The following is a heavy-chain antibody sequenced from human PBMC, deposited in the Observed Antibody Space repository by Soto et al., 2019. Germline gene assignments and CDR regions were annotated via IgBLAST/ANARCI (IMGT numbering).Heavy chain of an antibody. J-gene: IGHJ5*02. V-gene: IGHV5-10-1*04. CDR1: GYSFAGYW. CDR2: IDPSDSQT. Sequence: ESLKISCKGSGYSFAGYWITWVRQKPGKGLEWMGRIDPSDSQTYYSPSFQGQVTISADKSISTAYLQWSSLKASDTAMYYCARHGIAARDVRFDPWGQGTLVTVSS. D-gene: IGHD6-6*01. CDR3: ARHGIAARDVRFDP.